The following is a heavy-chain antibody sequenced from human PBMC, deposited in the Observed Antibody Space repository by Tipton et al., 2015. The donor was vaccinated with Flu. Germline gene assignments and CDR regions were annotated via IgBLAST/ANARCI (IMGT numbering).Heavy chain of an antibody. Sequence: TLSLTCAVSGYSISSGYYWGWIRQPPGKGLEWIGSIYHSGSTYYNPSLKSRVTISADTSKNQFSLKLSSVTAADTAVYYCARQERSGWFLDYWGQGTLVTVSS. CDR3: ARQERSGWFLDY. J-gene: IGHJ4*02. V-gene: IGHV4-38-2*01. CDR1: GYSISSGYY. D-gene: IGHD6-19*01. CDR2: IYHSGST.